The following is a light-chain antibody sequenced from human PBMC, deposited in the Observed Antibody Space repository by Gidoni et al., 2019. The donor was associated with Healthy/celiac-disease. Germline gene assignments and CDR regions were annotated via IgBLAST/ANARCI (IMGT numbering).Light chain of an antibody. CDR2: AAS. V-gene: IGKV1-39*01. CDR1: QSISSY. Sequence: DIQMTQSPSSLSASLGDRVTITCRASQSISSYLNGYQQKPGKAPKLLIYAASSLQSGVPSRFSGSGSGTDLTLTISSLQPEDFATYYCQQSYSTLMYTFGQXTKLEIK. J-gene: IGKJ2*01. CDR3: QQSYSTLMYT.